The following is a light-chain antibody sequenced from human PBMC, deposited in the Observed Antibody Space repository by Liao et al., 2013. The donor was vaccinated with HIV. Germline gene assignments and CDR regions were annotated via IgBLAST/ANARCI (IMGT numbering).Light chain of an antibody. Sequence: SYELTQPPSVSVAPGKTARITCGGNDIGSKSVHWYQQKPGQAPVVVINYDSDRPSGIPERFSGSNSGNTATLTISGTQAMDEADYFCQAWDRSSDVVFGGGTKLTVL. CDR1: DIGSKS. V-gene: IGLV3-21*01. CDR3: QAWDRSSDVV. J-gene: IGLJ2*01. CDR2: YDS.